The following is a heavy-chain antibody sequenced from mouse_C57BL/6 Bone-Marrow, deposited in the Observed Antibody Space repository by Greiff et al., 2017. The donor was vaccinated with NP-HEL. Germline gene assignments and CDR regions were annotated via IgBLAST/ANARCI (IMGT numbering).Heavy chain of an antibody. V-gene: IGHV1-81*01. J-gene: IGHJ2*01. CDR3: APITTVVAGDY. Sequence: VKLQQSRAELARPGASVKLSCKASGYTFTSYGISWVKQRTGQGLEWIGEIYPRSGNTYYNEKFKGKATLTADKSSSTAYMELRSLTSEDSAVYVCAPITTVVAGDYWGQGTTLTVSS. CDR1: GYTFTSYG. CDR2: IYPRSGNT. D-gene: IGHD1-1*01.